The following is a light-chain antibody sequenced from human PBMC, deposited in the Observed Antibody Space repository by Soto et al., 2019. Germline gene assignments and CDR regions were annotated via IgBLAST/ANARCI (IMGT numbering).Light chain of an antibody. CDR3: QQSYSTPYT. V-gene: IGKV1-39*01. CDR1: QRIGTY. J-gene: IGKJ2*01. CDR2: PIS. Sequence: IQMTQSPSSLSASVGDRVTITCRASQRIGTYLNWYQQRPGRAPKLLISPISTLQRGVPSRFSGSGSGTEFTLPITGLQPEDFATYSCQQSYSTPYTFGQGTKLEIK.